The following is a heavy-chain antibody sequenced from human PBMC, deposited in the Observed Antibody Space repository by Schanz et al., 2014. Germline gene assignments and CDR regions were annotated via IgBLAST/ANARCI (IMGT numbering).Heavy chain of an antibody. CDR2: INAHTGNT. CDR3: ARVHIATYHYNSPGAFDI. J-gene: IGHJ3*02. D-gene: IGHD3-10*01. CDR1: GYIFGSHS. Sequence: QVQLVQSGAEVKQPGVSVKVSCKASGYIFGSHSMTWVRQAPGQGPELMGWINAHTGNTQYAQKFQGRGNMTRDTVTTTVHLELARLRTDDTAIYYCARVHIATYHYNSPGAFDIWGQGTRVTVSS. V-gene: IGHV1-18*01.